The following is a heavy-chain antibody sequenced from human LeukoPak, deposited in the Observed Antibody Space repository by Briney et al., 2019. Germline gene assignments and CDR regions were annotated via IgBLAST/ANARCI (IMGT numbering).Heavy chain of an antibody. J-gene: IGHJ3*02. Sequence: PSETLSLTCTVSGGSISSHYWSWIRQPPGKGLEWLGYIYYSGDTNYNPSLKSRVTVSVDTSKNQFSLKLSSVTAADTAVYYCARLWGPFGGNSETDAFDIWGQGIMVTVSS. CDR1: GGSISSHY. D-gene: IGHD4-23*01. V-gene: IGHV4-59*08. CDR2: IYYSGDT. CDR3: ARLWGPFGGNSETDAFDI.